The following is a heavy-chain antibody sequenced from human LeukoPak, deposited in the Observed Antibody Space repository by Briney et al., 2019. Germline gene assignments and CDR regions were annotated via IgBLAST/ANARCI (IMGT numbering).Heavy chain of an antibody. CDR1: GGTFSSYA. CDR3: ARDQWLFDY. Sequence: GASVKVSCKASGGTFSSYAISWVRQAPGQGLEWMGWINPNSGGTNYAQKLQGRVTMTRDTSISTAYMELSRLRSDDTAVYYCARDQWLFDYWGQGTLVTVSS. D-gene: IGHD6-19*01. J-gene: IGHJ4*02. V-gene: IGHV1-2*02. CDR2: INPNSGGT.